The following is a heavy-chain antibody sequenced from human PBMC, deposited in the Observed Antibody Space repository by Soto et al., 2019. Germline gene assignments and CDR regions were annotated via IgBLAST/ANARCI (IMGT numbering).Heavy chain of an antibody. J-gene: IGHJ5*02. V-gene: IGHV1-3*01. CDR1: GYTFTSYA. CDR3: ARDQVGIEARDVSGWFDP. CDR2: INAGNGNT. D-gene: IGHD6-6*01. Sequence: ASVKVSCKASGYTFTSYAMHWVRQAPGQRLEWMGWINAGNGNTKYSQKFQGRVTITRDTSASTAYMELSSLRSEDTAVYYCARDQVGIEARDVSGWFDPWGQGTLVTVSS.